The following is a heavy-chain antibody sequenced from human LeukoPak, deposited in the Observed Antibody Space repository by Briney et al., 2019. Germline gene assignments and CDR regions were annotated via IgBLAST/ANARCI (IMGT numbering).Heavy chain of an antibody. V-gene: IGHV1-3*01. Sequence: ASVKVSCKASGYTFTSYAMHWVRQAPGQRLEWMGWINAGNGNTKYSQKFQGRVTITRDTSASTAYIELSSLRSEDTAVYYCARTRLIAAAGTQAFDIWGQGTMVTVSS. CDR1: GYTFTSYA. CDR2: INAGNGNT. CDR3: ARTRLIAAAGTQAFDI. D-gene: IGHD6-13*01. J-gene: IGHJ3*02.